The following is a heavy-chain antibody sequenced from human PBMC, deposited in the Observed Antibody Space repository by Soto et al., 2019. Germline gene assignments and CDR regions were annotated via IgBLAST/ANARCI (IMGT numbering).Heavy chain of an antibody. D-gene: IGHD2-15*01. CDR3: SRATHEVVVY. Sequence: SETLSLTCTVSGGSISSGDYYWSWIRQPPGKGLEWIGYIYYSGSTYYNPSLKSRVTISVDTSKNQFSLKLSSVTAADTAVYYCSRATHEVVVYWSQGTLVTVSS. J-gene: IGHJ4*03. V-gene: IGHV4-30-4*01. CDR1: GGSISSGDYY. CDR2: IYYSGST.